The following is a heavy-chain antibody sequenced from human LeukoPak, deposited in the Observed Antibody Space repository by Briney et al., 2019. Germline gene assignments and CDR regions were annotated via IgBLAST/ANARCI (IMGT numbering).Heavy chain of an antibody. Sequence: ASVKVSCKASGGTFSSYAISWVRQAPGQGLEWMGWINPNSGGTNYAQKFQGRVTMTRDTSISTAYMELSRLRSDDTAVYYCARDQGGSYYDAFDIWGQGTMVTVSS. CDR1: GGTFSSYA. CDR3: ARDQGGSYYDAFDI. J-gene: IGHJ3*02. CDR2: INPNSGGT. D-gene: IGHD1-26*01. V-gene: IGHV1-2*02.